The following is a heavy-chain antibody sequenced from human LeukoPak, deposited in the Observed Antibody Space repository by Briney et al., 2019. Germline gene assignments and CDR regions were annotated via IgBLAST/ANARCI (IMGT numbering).Heavy chain of an antibody. V-gene: IGHV3-74*01. D-gene: IGHD2/OR15-2a*01. CDR1: GFTFSSRW. CDR3: ARDISRTMDV. Sequence: PGGSLRLSCVASGFTFSSRWMHWVRQAPGKGLVWVSIINTDGSTTRYADFVEGRFTISRDNATLYLEMNSLRVEDTAVYFCARDISRTMDVWGQGTTVTVSS. CDR2: INTDGSTT. J-gene: IGHJ6*02.